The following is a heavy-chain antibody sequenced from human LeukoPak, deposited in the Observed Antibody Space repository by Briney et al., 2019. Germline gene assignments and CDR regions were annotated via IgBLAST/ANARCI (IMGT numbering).Heavy chain of an antibody. CDR1: GFTFSKYA. Sequence: GGSLRLSCAASGFTFSKYAMSWVRQAPGKGPEWVSGITNSGGGPSSADSVKGGFTISRDNSKNTLYLQVNSLRVEDTAVYYCAKDGRSSAPHWGQGTLVTVSS. CDR3: AKDGRSSAPH. J-gene: IGHJ4*02. CDR2: ITNSGGGP. V-gene: IGHV3-23*01. D-gene: IGHD6-6*01.